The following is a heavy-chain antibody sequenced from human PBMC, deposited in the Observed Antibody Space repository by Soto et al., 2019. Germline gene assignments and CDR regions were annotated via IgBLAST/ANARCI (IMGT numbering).Heavy chain of an antibody. CDR2: ISAYSGNT. J-gene: IGHJ6*02. D-gene: IGHD3-22*01. CDR1: GYTFTSYG. Sequence: GASVKVSCKASGYTFTSYGISWVRQAPGQGLEWMGGISAYSGNTNYAQKLQGRVSMTTDESTSTAYMEVSSLRSEDTAVYYCARTYHYDSGGKTYFYYGMDVWGQGTTVTVSS. CDR3: ARTYHYDSGGKTYFYYGMDV. V-gene: IGHV1-18*01.